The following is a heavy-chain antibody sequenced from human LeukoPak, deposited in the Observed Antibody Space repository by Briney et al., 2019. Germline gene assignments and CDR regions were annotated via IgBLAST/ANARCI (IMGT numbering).Heavy chain of an antibody. CDR2: IYYSGST. CDR3: ASARSGEFAFDI. J-gene: IGHJ3*02. Sequence: SETLSLTCTVSGGSISSYYWSWIRQPPGKGLEWTGYIYYSGSTNYNPSLKSRVTISVDTSKKQFCLKLSSVTAADTAVYYCASARSGEFAFDIWGQGTMVTVSS. D-gene: IGHD3-16*01. V-gene: IGHV4-59*01. CDR1: GGSISSYY.